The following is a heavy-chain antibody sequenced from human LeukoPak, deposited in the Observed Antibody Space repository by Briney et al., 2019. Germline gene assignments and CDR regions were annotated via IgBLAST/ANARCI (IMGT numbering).Heavy chain of an antibody. Sequence: GGSLRLSCAASGFTFSHYWMSWVRQAPGKGLEWVANINQDGSEKYYVDSLKGRFTISRDNAEHSLYLQMNNLRAEDTAAYYRARGDKFSGDYWGRGTLVTVSS. J-gene: IGHJ4*02. CDR2: INQDGSEK. CDR1: GFTFSHYW. V-gene: IGHV3-7*04. D-gene: IGHD6-19*01. CDR3: ARGDKFSGDY.